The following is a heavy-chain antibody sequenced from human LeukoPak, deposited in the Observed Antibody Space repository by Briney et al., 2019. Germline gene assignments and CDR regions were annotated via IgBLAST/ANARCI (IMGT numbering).Heavy chain of an antibody. V-gene: IGHV1-18*01. Sequence: GASVKVSCKASGYTFSSYGISWVRQAPGQGLEWMGWISAHNGNTNYAQKLQGRVTMTTDTSTSTAYMELRSLRSDDTAVYYCAGGLSSSHEGIFDYWGQGTLVTVSS. CDR2: ISAHNGNT. CDR3: AGGLSSSHEGIFDY. J-gene: IGHJ4*02. D-gene: IGHD6-13*01. CDR1: GYTFSSYG.